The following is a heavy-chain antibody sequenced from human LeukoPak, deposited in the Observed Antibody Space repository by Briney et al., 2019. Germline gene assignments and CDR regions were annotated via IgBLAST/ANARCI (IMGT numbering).Heavy chain of an antibody. J-gene: IGHJ4*02. CDR2: IYYSGST. Sequence: SETLSLTCTVSGGSVSSGGYYWSWIRQPPGKGLEWIGYIYYSGSTYYNPSLKSRVTISVDTSKNQFSLKLSSVTAADTAVYYCARELPRGPHFDYWGQGTLVTVSS. D-gene: IGHD1-26*01. CDR3: ARELPRGPHFDY. CDR1: GGSVSSGGYY. V-gene: IGHV4-30-4*01.